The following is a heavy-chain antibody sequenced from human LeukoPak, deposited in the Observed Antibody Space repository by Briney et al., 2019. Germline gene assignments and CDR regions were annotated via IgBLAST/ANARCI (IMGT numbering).Heavy chain of an antibody. CDR3: ARDEETEKNNWFDP. CDR2: IYHSGST. Sequence: SETLSLTCAVSGYSISSGYYWGWIRQPPGKGLEWIGSIYHSGSTYYNPSLKSRVTISVDTSKNQFSLKLSSVTAADTAVYCCARDEETEKNNWFDPWGQGTLVTVSS. J-gene: IGHJ5*02. CDR1: GYSISSGYY. V-gene: IGHV4-38-2*02. D-gene: IGHD1-14*01.